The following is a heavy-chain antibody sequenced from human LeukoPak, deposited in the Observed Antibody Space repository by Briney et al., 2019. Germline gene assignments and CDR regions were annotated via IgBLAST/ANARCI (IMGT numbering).Heavy chain of an antibody. J-gene: IGHJ4*02. CDR1: GYSISSGYY. D-gene: IGHD1-26*01. CDR2: IYHSGST. Sequence: SETLSLTCVVSGYSISSGYYWGRVRQPPGKELEWIGNIYHSGSTYKNPSLKSRVTISLDTSKNQFSLKLSSVTAADTAMYYCARLSGAPVRHPIYHFDYWGQGTLVTVSS. V-gene: IGHV4-38-2*01. CDR3: ARLSGAPVRHPIYHFDY.